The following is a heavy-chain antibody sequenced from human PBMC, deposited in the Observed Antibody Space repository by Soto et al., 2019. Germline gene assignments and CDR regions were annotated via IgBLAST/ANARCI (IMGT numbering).Heavy chain of an antibody. CDR2: IWYDGSNK. Sequence: GGSLRLSCAASGFTFSSYGMHWVRQAPGKGLEWVAVIWYDGSNKNYADSVKGRFTISRDNSKNTLYLQMNSLRAEDTAAYYCARDFCSSTSCYLSRGPYYYYYMDVWGKGTTVTVSS. V-gene: IGHV3-33*01. CDR1: GFTFSSYG. J-gene: IGHJ6*03. CDR3: ARDFCSSTSCYLSRGPYYYYYMDV. D-gene: IGHD2-2*01.